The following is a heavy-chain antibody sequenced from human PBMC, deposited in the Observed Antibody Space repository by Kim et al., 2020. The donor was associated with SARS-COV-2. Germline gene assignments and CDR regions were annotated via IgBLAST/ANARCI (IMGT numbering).Heavy chain of an antibody. J-gene: IGHJ6*02. CDR3: AGSRMYYCDSSGYCYFDSSLDGSGYGMDV. CDR1: GGSISSYY. V-gene: IGHV4-4*07. D-gene: IGHD3-22*01. CDR2: IYTSGST. Sequence: SETLSLTCTVSGGSISSYYWSWIRQPAGKGLEWIGRIYTSGSTNYNPSLKSRVTMSVDTSKNQFSLKLSSVTAADTAVYYCAGSRMYYCDSSGYCYFDSSLDGSGYGMDVWGQGTTVTVSS.